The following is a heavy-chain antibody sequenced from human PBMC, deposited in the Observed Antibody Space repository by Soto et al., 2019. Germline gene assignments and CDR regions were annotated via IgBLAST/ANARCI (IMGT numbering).Heavy chain of an antibody. CDR3: ARDDAHHISGLLDY. CDR2: IYYSGST. CDR1: GGSISNHY. V-gene: IGHV4-59*11. D-gene: IGHD6-19*01. J-gene: IGHJ4*02. Sequence: QVQLQESGPGLVKPSETLSLTCTVSGGSISNHYWSWIRQPPGKGLEWIGLIYYSGSTNYNPSLKSRVTISVDTSKNQFSLRLSSVTAADTAVYYCARDDAHHISGLLDYWGQGTLVTVST.